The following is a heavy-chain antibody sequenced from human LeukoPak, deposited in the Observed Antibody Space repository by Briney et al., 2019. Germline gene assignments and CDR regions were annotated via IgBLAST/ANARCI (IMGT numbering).Heavy chain of an antibody. CDR2: IYNSGIT. D-gene: IGHD4-11*01. V-gene: IGHV4-59*08. CDR3: ARSVPSLDYLFDA. CDR1: GGSISGYY. J-gene: IGHJ5*01. Sequence: SETLSLTCTVSGGSISGYYWTWIRQLPGKGLEWIGYIYNSGITNYNPSLKSRVTVSVDTSKNQFSLRLTSVTAADTAVYYCARSVPSLDYLFDAWGHGTLVTVSS.